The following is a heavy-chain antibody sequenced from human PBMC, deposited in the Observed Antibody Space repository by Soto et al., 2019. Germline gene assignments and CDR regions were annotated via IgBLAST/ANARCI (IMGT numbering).Heavy chain of an antibody. D-gene: IGHD1-26*01. J-gene: IGHJ4*02. CDR1: GFTFSSYA. V-gene: IGHV3-30-3*01. CDR2: ISYDGSNK. Sequence: PGGSLRLSCAASGFTFSSYAMHWVRQAPGKGLEWVAVISYDGSNKYYADSVKGRFTISRDNSKNTLYLQMNSLRAEDTAVYYCASPLVGAVFDYWGQGTLVTVSS. CDR3: ASPLVGAVFDY.